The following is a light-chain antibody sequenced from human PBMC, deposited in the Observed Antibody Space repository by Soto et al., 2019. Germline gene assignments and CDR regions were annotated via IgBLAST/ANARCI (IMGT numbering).Light chain of an antibody. CDR3: QQCENLPPALT. Sequence: DIQMTQSPSSLSASVGDGVTITCQAIQDIRNYLNWYQHKPGKAPKLLIYDVSILEIGVPSRFSGSGSGTDFSFTISSLQPEDIVTCFCQQCENLPPALTFGGGTKVETK. CDR2: DVS. CDR1: QDIRNY. J-gene: IGKJ4*01. V-gene: IGKV1-33*01.